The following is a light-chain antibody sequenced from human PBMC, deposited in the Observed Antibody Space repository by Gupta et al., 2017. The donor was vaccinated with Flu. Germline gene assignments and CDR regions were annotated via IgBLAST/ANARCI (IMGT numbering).Light chain of an antibody. V-gene: IGKV1-5*03. Sequence: PSTLSASAGDRVTITCRASQSIRNWLTWYQQKPGKAPNLLIYKASSLESGVPSRFSGSGSGTEFTLTISSLQPDDFATYYCQQYDTYSGTFGQGTKLEIK. CDR3: QQYDTYSGT. CDR1: QSIRNW. CDR2: KAS. J-gene: IGKJ2*01.